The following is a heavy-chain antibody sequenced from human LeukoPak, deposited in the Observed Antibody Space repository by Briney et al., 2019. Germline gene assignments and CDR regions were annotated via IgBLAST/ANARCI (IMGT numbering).Heavy chain of an antibody. CDR3: ARSSDYYGGYFDY. Sequence: SQTVSLTCTVSGASISSGGYFWSWIRQHPGKGLEWIGYIYNSGSAYYNPSLKSRVTISVDTSKNQFSLKLSSVTAADTAVYYCARSSDYYGGYFDYWGQGTLLTVST. J-gene: IGHJ4*02. D-gene: IGHD3-22*01. V-gene: IGHV4-31*03. CDR2: IYNSGSA. CDR1: GASISSGGYF.